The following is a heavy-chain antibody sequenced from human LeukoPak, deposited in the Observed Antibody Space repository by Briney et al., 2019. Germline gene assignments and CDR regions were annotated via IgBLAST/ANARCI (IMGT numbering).Heavy chain of an antibody. CDR1: GYTFTSYG. D-gene: IGHD2-15*01. CDR3: ARRRVAATTLDP. CDR2: ISAYNGNT. Sequence: ASVKVSCKASGYTFTSYGISRVRQAPGQGLEWMGWISAYNGNTNYAQKLQGRVTMTTDTSTSTAYMELRSLRSDDTAVYYCARRRVAATTLDPWGQGTLVTVSS. V-gene: IGHV1-18*01. J-gene: IGHJ5*02.